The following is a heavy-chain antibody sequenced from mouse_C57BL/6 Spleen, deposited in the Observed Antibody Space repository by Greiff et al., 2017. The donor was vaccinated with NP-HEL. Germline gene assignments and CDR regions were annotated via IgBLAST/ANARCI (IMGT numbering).Heavy chain of an antibody. V-gene: IGHV1-19*01. J-gene: IGHJ4*01. CDR1: GYTFTDYY. CDR3: ASGGLRRGDYYAMDY. D-gene: IGHD2-12*01. CDR2: INPYNGGT. Sequence: EVQLQQSGPVLVKPGASVKMSCKASGYTFTDYYMNWVKQSHGKSLEWIGVINPYNGGTSYNQKFKGKATLTVDKSSSTAYMELNSLTSEDSAVYYCASGGLRRGDYYAMDYWGQGTSVTVSS.